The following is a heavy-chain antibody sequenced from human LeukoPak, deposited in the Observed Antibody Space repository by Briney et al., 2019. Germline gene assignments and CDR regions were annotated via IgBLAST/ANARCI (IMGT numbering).Heavy chain of an antibody. D-gene: IGHD1-14*01. V-gene: IGHV4-38-2*02. CDR2: INHSGST. Sequence: PSETLSLTCTVSGYSISSGYYWGWIRQPPGKGLEWIGEINHSGSTNYNPSLKSRVTISVDTSKNQFSLKLSSVTAADTAVYYCARIRYHPWPVVRPPFDYWGQGTLVTVSS. J-gene: IGHJ4*02. CDR1: GYSISSGYY. CDR3: ARIRYHPWPVVRPPFDY.